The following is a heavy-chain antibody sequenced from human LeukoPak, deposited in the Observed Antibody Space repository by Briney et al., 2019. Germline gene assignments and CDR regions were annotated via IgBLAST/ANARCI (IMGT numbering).Heavy chain of an antibody. Sequence: SETLSLTCTVSGGSISSYYWSWIRQPPGKGLEWIGYIYYSGSTNYNPSLKGRVTKSLDTSKNQFSLKLSSVTAADTAVYYCARGGLWSGYYGWGQGTLVTVSS. CDR3: ARGGLWSGYYG. D-gene: IGHD3-3*01. J-gene: IGHJ4*02. CDR1: GGSISSYY. CDR2: IYYSGST. V-gene: IGHV4-59*01.